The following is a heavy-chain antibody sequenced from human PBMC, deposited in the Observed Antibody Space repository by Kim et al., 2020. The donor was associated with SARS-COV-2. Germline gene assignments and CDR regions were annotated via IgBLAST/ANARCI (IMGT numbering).Heavy chain of an antibody. D-gene: IGHD6-13*01. V-gene: IGHV3-30*05. J-gene: IGHJ3*02. CDR3: ARPYIAAAGSGGAFDI. Sequence: SVKGRVHIPRDNSKNTLYLQMNSRRAEGTAVYYCARPYIAAAGSGGAFDIWGQGTMVTVSS.